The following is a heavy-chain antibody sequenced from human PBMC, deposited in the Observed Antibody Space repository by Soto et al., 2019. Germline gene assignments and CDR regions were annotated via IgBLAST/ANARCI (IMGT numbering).Heavy chain of an antibody. V-gene: IGHV1-69*13. J-gene: IGHJ6*02. CDR2: IIPIFSTA. D-gene: IGHD2-8*01. Sequence: SVKVSCKASGGTFSSYAISWVRQAPGQGLEWMGGIIPIFSTANYAQKFQGRVTITADESTSTAYMELSSLRSEDTAVYYCARGMVYASYGMDVWGQGTTVTVSS. CDR1: GGTFSSYA. CDR3: ARGMVYASYGMDV.